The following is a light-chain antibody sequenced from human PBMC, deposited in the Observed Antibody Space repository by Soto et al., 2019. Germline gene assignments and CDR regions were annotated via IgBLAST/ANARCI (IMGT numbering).Light chain of an antibody. V-gene: IGKV1-39*01. CDR2: AAS. CDR3: QQSYRTPHT. CDR1: QSIRKF. Sequence: DIQMTQSPSSLSAAVGDRVTITCRVSQSIRKFLNWYQHKPGKAPKLLIYAASSLQSGVPPRFSGSGSETDFTLIISSFQHEDSATYYCQQSYRTPHTFGQGTKVEIK. J-gene: IGKJ1*01.